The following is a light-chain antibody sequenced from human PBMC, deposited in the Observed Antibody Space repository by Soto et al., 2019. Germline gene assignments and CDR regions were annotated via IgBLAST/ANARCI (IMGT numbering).Light chain of an antibody. CDR3: QHYNNWPYT. V-gene: IGKV3-15*01. J-gene: IGKJ2*01. CDR2: GAS. Sequence: EIVLTQSPGTLSLSPGERATLSCRASQSVGYNLAWYQQKPAQAPRLLIYGASTGATGIPARFSGSGSGTEFTLTISSLQSEDLAVYYCQHYNNWPYTFGQGTKVDIK. CDR1: QSVGYN.